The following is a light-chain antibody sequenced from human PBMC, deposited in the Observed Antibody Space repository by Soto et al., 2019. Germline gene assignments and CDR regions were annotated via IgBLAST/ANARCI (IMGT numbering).Light chain of an antibody. Sequence: DIVMTQSPDSLAVSLGERATINCKSSQSVLYGSNNKHYLAWYQQKPGQPPKLLIYWTSIRESGVPDRFTGSGSGTDFTLPISSLQAEYGAGYDCQQDYNTPPMYPFGQGTKLEIK. CDR3: QQDYNTPPMYP. CDR1: QSVLYGSNNKHY. CDR2: WTS. V-gene: IGKV4-1*01. J-gene: IGKJ2*01.